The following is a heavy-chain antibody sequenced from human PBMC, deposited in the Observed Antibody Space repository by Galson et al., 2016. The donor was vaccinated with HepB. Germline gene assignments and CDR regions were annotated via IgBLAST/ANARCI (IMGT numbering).Heavy chain of an antibody. D-gene: IGHD3-10*01. V-gene: IGHV1-8*01. CDR1: GYTFTSYD. J-gene: IGHJ6*02. Sequence: SVKVSCKASGYTFTSYDLNWVRQAPGQGLECMGWMNPNSGNTGYAPKLQGRVTMTWDTSISTAYVELSSLTSEDTAVYYCARTLVRGVFGKDVWGQGTTVTVSS. CDR2: MNPNSGNT. CDR3: ARTLVRGVFGKDV.